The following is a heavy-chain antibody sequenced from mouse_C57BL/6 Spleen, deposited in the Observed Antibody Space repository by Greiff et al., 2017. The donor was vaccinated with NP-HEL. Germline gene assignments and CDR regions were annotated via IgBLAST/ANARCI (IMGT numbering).Heavy chain of an antibody. J-gene: IGHJ3*01. V-gene: IGHV1-76*01. CDR3: ARGPLAY. CDR1: GYTFTDYY. Sequence: VQLQQSGAELVRPGASVKLSCKASGYTFTDYYINWVKQRPGQGLEWIARIYPGSGNTYYNEKFKGKATLTAEKSSSTAYMQLSSLTSEDSAVYFCARGPLAYWGQGTLVTVSA. CDR2: IYPGSGNT.